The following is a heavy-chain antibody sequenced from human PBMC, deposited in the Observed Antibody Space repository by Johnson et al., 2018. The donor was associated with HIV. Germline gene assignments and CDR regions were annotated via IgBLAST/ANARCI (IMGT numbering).Heavy chain of an antibody. Sequence: VLLLESGGGVVQPGGSLRLSCAASGFTFSSYGMHWVRQAPGKGLEWVAFIRYDGSNKYYADSVKGRFTISRDNSKNTLYLQMNSLRPEDTAVYYCARGWGGQQPIWGQGTMVTVSS. CDR1: GFTFSSYG. CDR3: ARGWGGQQPI. CDR2: IRYDGSNK. V-gene: IGHV3-30*02. D-gene: IGHD6-13*01. J-gene: IGHJ3*02.